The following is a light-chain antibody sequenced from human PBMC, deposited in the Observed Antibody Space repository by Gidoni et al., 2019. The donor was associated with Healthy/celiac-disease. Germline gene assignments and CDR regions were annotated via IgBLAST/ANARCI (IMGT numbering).Light chain of an antibody. CDR1: SGSIASNY. J-gene: IGLJ2*01. V-gene: IGLV6-57*01. CDR2: EDN. CDR3: QSYDSSNVV. Sequence: ESPGKTVTISCTRSSGSIASNYVQWYQQRPGSSPTTVIYEDNQRPSGVPDRFSGSIDSSSNSASLTISGLKTEDEADYYCQSYDSSNVVFGGGTKLTVL.